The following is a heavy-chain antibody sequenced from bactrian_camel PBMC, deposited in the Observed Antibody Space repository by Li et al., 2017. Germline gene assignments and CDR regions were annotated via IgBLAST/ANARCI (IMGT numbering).Heavy chain of an antibody. V-gene: IGHV3S53*01. J-gene: IGHJ4*01. D-gene: IGHD7*01. CDR2: IATAGSEGA. Sequence: HVQLVESGGGSVQTGGSLRLSCAASGFNFMPTCLAWFRRAPGKEREVVAFIATAGSEGAAYVDSVKGRFTGSIADDKNTVFLQMDSLKPEDTAMYYCAAGERPGGTYWPTNFRYWGQGTQVTVS. CDR1: GFNFMPTC. CDR3: AAGERPGGTYWPTNFRY.